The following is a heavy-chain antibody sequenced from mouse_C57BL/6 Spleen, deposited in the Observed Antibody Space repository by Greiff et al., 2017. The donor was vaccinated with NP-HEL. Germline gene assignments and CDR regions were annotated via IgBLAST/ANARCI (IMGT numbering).Heavy chain of an antibody. Sequence: VQLQQSGAELVRPGASVTLSCKASGYTFTDYEMHWVKQTPVHGLEWIGAIDPETGGTAYNQKFKGKAILTADKSSSTAYMELRSLTSEDSAVYYCTRPYAGESFAYWGQGTLVTVSA. CDR1: GYTFTDYE. CDR3: TRPYAGESFAY. J-gene: IGHJ3*01. CDR2: IDPETGGT. V-gene: IGHV1-15*01. D-gene: IGHD1-3*01.